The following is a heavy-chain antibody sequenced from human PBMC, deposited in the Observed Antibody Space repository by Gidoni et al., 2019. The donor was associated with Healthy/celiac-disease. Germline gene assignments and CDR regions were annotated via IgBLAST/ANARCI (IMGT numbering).Heavy chain of an antibody. V-gene: IGHV1-2*02. Sequence: QVQLVQSGAEVKKPGSSAKVSCKASVYTFTGYYMHWGRPSPGQGLEWMGWINPNSGGTNYAQKFQGRVTMTRDTSISTAYMELSRLRSDDTAVYYCAREEGFVNAFDIWGQGTMVTVSS. D-gene: IGHD2-21*01. CDR3: AREEGFVNAFDI. CDR2: INPNSGGT. J-gene: IGHJ3*02. CDR1: VYTFTGYY.